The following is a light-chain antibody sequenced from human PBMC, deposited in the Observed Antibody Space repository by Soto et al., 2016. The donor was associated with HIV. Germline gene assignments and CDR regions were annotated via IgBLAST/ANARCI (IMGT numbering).Light chain of an antibody. CDR1: NVGTKT. V-gene: IGLV3-21*03. CDR2: DDS. CDR3: QVWDVNTDHYV. J-gene: IGLJ1*01. Sequence: SYVLTQPPSVSGAPGKTATITCGGNNVGTKTIHWYQKKPGQAPVLVVYDDSDRPSGIPERFSGSNSGNTATLTISRVEAGDEADYFCQVWDVNTDHYVFGPGTKVTVL.